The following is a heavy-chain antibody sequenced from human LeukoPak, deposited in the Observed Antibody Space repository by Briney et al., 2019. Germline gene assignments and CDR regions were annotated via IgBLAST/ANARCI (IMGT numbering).Heavy chain of an antibody. J-gene: IGHJ3*02. CDR1: GYSFDRYG. Sequence: ASVKVSCKASGYSFDRYGISWVRQAPGQGLEWLGWIGAFNGNTNYAQNLQGRVTMTADTSTTTAYMELRSLSSDDTAVYYCARDFLSYDGSENHFDDTFDIWGQGTMVTVSS. CDR3: ARDFLSYDGSENHFDDTFDI. CDR2: IGAFNGNT. V-gene: IGHV1-18*01. D-gene: IGHD3-22*01.